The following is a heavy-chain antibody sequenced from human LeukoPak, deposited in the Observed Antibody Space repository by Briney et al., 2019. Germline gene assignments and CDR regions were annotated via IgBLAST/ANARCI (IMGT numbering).Heavy chain of an antibody. CDR1: GGSISSSSYY. D-gene: IGHD1-26*01. CDR2: IYYSGST. Sequence: SETLSLTCTVSGGSISSSSYYWGWIRQPPGKGLEWIGNIYYSGSTNYNPSLKSRVTISVDTSKNQFSLKLSSVTAADTAVYYCAVGVGTGAFDIWGQGTMVTVSS. CDR3: AVGVGTGAFDI. J-gene: IGHJ3*02. V-gene: IGHV4-39*07.